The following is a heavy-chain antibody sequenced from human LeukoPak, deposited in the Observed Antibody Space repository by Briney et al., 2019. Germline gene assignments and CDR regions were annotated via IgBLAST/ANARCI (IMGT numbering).Heavy chain of an antibody. CDR3: AKDPVRRGFEFCYFDY. V-gene: IGHV3-23*01. Sequence: PVRSLRLSCAASGFTFTSYAMSSVREAPGTGLEWFSAISGSGGSKYYADSVKGRFTISRDNSKNTLYLQMNSLRAEDTVVYYCAKDPVRRGFEFCYFDYWGQGTLVTVSS. J-gene: IGHJ4*02. CDR1: GFTFTSYA. D-gene: IGHD3/OR15-3a*01. CDR2: ISGSGGSK.